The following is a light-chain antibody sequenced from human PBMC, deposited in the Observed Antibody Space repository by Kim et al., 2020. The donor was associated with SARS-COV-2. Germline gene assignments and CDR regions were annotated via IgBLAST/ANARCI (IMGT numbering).Light chain of an antibody. CDR2: GKN. J-gene: IGLJ2*01. CDR1: SLRNYF. Sequence: ALGQTVRITCQGASLRNYFASWYQQKPGQAPVLVIYGKNNRPSGIPDRFSGSSSGNTASLTITGAQAEDEADYYCNSRDSSGNHVVFGGGTQLTVL. CDR3: NSRDSSGNHVV. V-gene: IGLV3-19*01.